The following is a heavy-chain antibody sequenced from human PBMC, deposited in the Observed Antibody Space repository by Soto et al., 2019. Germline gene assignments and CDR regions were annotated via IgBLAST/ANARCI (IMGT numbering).Heavy chain of an antibody. Sequence: QTQLVQSGPEVKKPGTSVKVSCKASGFTFTSSAVQWVRQARGQRLEWIGWIVVGSGNTNYAQKFQERVTITRDMSTSTAYMELSSLRSEDTAVYYCAADDCSGGSCYSGGDYWGQGTLVTVSS. D-gene: IGHD2-15*01. CDR1: GFTFTSSA. J-gene: IGHJ4*02. CDR3: AADDCSGGSCYSGGDY. CDR2: IVVGSGNT. V-gene: IGHV1-58*01.